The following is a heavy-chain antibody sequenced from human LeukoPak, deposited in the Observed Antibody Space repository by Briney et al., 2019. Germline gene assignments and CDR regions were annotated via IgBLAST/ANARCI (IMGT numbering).Heavy chain of an antibody. J-gene: IGHJ4*02. D-gene: IGHD3-3*01. V-gene: IGHV1-2*02. CDR1: GYTFTGYY. Sequence: ASVKVPCKASGYTFTGYYMHWVRQAPGQGLEWMGWINPNSGGTNYAQKFQGRVTMTRDTSISTAYMGLSRLRSDDTAVYYCARDHVLRFLEWLSPYSDYWGQGTLVTVSS. CDR2: INPNSGGT. CDR3: ARDHVLRFLEWLSPYSDY.